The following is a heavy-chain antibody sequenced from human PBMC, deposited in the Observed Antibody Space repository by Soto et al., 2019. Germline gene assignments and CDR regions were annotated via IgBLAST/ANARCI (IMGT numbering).Heavy chain of an antibody. D-gene: IGHD5-18*01. CDR2: IYSGGST. J-gene: IGHJ4*02. CDR3: ARHGYNYGGGYFDY. Sequence: EVQLVESGGGLVQPGGSLRLSCAASVVTVSSNYMSWVRQAPGKGLEWVSVIYSGGSTYYADSVKGRFTISRDNSKNTLYLQMNSLRAEDTAVYYCARHGYNYGGGYFDYWGQGTLVTVSS. V-gene: IGHV3-66*04. CDR1: VVTVSSNY.